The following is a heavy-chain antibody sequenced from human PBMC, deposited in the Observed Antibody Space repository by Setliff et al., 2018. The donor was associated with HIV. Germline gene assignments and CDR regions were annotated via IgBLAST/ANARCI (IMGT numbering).Heavy chain of an antibody. CDR2: IYYRGST. CDR1: GGSISSSSYY. V-gene: IGHV4-39*01. CDR3: ARGRYRSRWYASDHYYIDV. J-gene: IGHJ6*03. D-gene: IGHD6-13*01. Sequence: SETLSLTCTVSGGSISSSSYYWGWIRQPPGKGLQWIGSIYYRGSTYYNPSRKSRVTISVDTSKNKISQKLRSVTDADMALYYCARGRYRSRWYASDHYYIDVWGKGTTVTVSS.